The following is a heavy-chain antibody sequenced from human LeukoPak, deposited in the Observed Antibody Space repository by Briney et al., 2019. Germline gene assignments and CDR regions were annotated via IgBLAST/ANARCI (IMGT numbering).Heavy chain of an antibody. J-gene: IGHJ5*02. V-gene: IGHV1-46*01. D-gene: IGHD6-19*01. CDR1: GYKFTTYG. CDR2: ITPSGGAT. CDR3: ARTSAATSGWYLDP. Sequence: ASVKVSCKASGYKFTTYGIGWVRQAPGRGLEWMGIITPSGGATQYAQKFQGRVTMTRDMSTRTVYMEVANLRSEDTALYYCARTSAATSGWYLDPWGQGTLVTVSS.